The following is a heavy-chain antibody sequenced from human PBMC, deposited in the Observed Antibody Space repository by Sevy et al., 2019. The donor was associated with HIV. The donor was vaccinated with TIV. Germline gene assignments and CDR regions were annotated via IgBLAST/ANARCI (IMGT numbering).Heavy chain of an antibody. CDR2: IWYDGNNQ. CDR1: GFAFSDYG. CDR3: ARDPRICGDYRMTYFDY. V-gene: IGHV3-33*01. J-gene: IGHJ4*02. D-gene: IGHD4-17*01. Sequence: GGSLRLSCVASGFAFSDYGMHWVRQAPGKGLEWVAVIWYDGNNQHYADSVRGRFTISRDNSKNTLYLQLSSLRAEDTAVYYCARDPRICGDYRMTYFDYWGQGVLVTVSS.